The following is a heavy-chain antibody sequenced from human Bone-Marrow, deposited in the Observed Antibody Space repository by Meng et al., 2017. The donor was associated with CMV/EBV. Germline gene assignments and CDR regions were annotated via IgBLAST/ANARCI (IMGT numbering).Heavy chain of an antibody. CDR1: GFTFSSYW. V-gene: IGHV3-74*01. Sequence: GGSLRLSCAASGFTFSSYWMHWVRQAPGKGLVWVSRINSDGSSTSYADSVKGRFTISRDNAKNTLYLQMNSLRAEDTAVYYCARHQGSPHFDYWGQGTLVTLSS. CDR3: ARHQGSPHFDY. J-gene: IGHJ4*02. CDR2: INSDGSST. D-gene: IGHD2-15*01.